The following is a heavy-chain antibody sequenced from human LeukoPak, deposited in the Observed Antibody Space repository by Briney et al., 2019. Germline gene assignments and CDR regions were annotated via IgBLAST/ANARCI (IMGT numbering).Heavy chain of an antibody. V-gene: IGHV4-61*02. CDR2: IYTSGST. CDR3: AREYFRYSDH. D-gene: IGHD3-9*01. Sequence: PSETLSLTCTVSGGSISSGSYYWRWIRQPAGKGLEWIGRIYTSGSTNYNPSLKSRITISVDTSKNQFSLKLSSVTAADTAVYYCAREYFRYSDHWGQGTLVTVSS. CDR1: GGSISSGSYY. J-gene: IGHJ4*02.